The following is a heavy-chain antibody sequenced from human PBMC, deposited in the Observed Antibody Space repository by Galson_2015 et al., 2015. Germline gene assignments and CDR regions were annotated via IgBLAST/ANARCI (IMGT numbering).Heavy chain of an antibody. CDR3: ARVATYDILTGYYLPDY. D-gene: IGHD3-9*01. J-gene: IGHJ4*02. V-gene: IGHV3-30*03. Sequence: SLRLSCAASGFTYSSYGMHWVRQAPGKGLEWVAVISNDGSNKYYADSVKGRFTISRDNSKNTLYLQMNSLRAEDTAVYYCARVATYDILTGYYLPDYWGQGTLVTVSS. CDR2: ISNDGSNK. CDR1: GFTYSSYG.